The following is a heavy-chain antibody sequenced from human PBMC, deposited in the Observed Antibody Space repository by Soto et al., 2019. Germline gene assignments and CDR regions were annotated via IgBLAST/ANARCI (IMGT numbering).Heavy chain of an antibody. V-gene: IGHV3-74*01. D-gene: IGHD5-12*01. Sequence: GGSLRLSCAASGFTFSSYWMHWVRQAPGKGLVWVSRIKTDGSSTSYADSVKGRFTISRDNAKNTLYLQMNSLRAEDTAVYYCACERGWAYMDVWGKGNTVTVS. CDR2: IKTDGSST. CDR3: ACERGWAYMDV. J-gene: IGHJ6*03. CDR1: GFTFSSYW.